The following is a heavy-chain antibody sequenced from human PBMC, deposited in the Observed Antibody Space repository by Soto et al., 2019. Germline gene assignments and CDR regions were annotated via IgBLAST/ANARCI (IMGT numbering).Heavy chain of an antibody. D-gene: IGHD6-13*01. CDR2: ISGSGGST. CDR1: GFTFSSYA. CDR3: AKDIRLQELVHRNYYYYYGMDV. J-gene: IGHJ6*02. Sequence: GGSLRLSCAASGFTFSSYAMSWVRQAPGKGLEWVSAISGSGGSTYYADSVKGRFTISRDNSKNTLYLQMNSLRAEDTAVYYCAKDIRLQELVHRNYYYYYGMDVWGQGTTVTVSS. V-gene: IGHV3-23*01.